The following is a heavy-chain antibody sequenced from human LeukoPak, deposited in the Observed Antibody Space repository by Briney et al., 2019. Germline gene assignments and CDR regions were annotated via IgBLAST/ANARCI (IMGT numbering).Heavy chain of an antibody. CDR1: GFTFSSYG. J-gene: IGHJ5*02. V-gene: IGHV3-30*02. D-gene: IGHD3-10*01. Sequence: GGSLRLSCAASGFTFSSYGMHWVRQALGKGLEWVAFIRYDGSNKYYADSVKGRFTISRDNSKNTLYLQMNSLRAEDTAVYYCAKDYGSGSYWYNWFDPWGQGTLVTVSS. CDR2: IRYDGSNK. CDR3: AKDYGSGSYWYNWFDP.